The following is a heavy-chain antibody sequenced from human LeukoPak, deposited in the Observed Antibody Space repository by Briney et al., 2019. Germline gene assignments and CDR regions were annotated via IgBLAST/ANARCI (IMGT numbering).Heavy chain of an antibody. V-gene: IGHV1-46*01. CDR3: ARFNTYPSY. CDR1: GYSFTTYY. J-gene: IGHJ4*02. CDR2: INPSGGST. Sequence: ASVKVSCKASGYSFTTYYIHWVRQAPGQGLEWMGKINPSGGSTNYAQKFQGRVIMTRDTSTSTVYMELSSLRSEDTAFYYCARFNTYPSYWGQGTLVTVSS.